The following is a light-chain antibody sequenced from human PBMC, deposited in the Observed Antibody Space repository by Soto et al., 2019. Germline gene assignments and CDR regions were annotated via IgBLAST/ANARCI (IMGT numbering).Light chain of an antibody. CDR1: QDIRSW. V-gene: IGKV1D-12*01. J-gene: IGKJ2*01. Sequence: DIQMTQSPSSVSASVGDRVTITCRASQDIRSWLAWYQQKPGKAPKLLIYAASNLQSGVPLRFSGSGSGTDFTLTINSLQPEDCATYYCQQSNSFPPDFGQGTKVDIK. CDR3: QQSNSFPPD. CDR2: AAS.